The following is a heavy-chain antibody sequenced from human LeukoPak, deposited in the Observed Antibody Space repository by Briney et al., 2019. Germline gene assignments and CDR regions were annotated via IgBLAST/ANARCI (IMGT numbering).Heavy chain of an antibody. Sequence: GGSLRLSCAVSGFTFVNYWMHWVRQAPGKGLVWVSRINGDGNRRSYADSVKGRFTISRDNAKNSLYLQMNSLRAEDTAVYYCARDPTVTNFHDAFDIWGQGTMVTVSS. J-gene: IGHJ3*02. CDR2: INGDGNRR. CDR1: GFTFVNYW. V-gene: IGHV3-74*01. CDR3: ARDPTVTNFHDAFDI. D-gene: IGHD4-17*01.